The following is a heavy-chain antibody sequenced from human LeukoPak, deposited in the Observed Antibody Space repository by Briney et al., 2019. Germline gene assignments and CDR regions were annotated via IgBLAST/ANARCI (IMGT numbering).Heavy chain of an antibody. CDR3: AGGRFFDY. D-gene: IGHD3-16*01. J-gene: IGHJ4*02. CDR1: GFTFSSSW. Sequence: GGSLRLSCAASGFTFSSSWMNWVRQAPGKGLEWVASIKEGGTEQYYVDSVKGRFTISRDNAKSSLYLQTNSLRAEDTAVYYCAGGRFFDYWGQGTLVTVSS. CDR2: IKEGGTEQ. V-gene: IGHV3-7*05.